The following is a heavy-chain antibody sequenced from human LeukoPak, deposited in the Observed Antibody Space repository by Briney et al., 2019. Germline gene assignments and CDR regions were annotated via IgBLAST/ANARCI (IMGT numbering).Heavy chain of an antibody. CDR1: GFTFISYA. J-gene: IGHJ4*02. CDR3: ARDRGWLAPFDY. D-gene: IGHD3-10*01. Sequence: GRSLRLSCATSGFTFISYAMHGVRQAPRKGLEWVAVISYDGSNKYYADSVKGRFTISRDNSKNTLYLQMNSLRPEDTAVFYCARDRGWLAPFDYWGQGTLVTVSS. V-gene: IGHV3-30-3*01. CDR2: ISYDGSNK.